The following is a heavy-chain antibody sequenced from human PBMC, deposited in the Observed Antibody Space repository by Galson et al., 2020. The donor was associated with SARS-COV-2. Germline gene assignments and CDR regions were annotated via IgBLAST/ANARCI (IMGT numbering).Heavy chain of an antibody. V-gene: IGHV5-51*01. CDR2: IYPGDYDT. Sequence: GESLKISCKGSGYSFGSSWIAWVRQVPGRGLECMGIIYPGDYDTRYSPSFQGQVTISADKSINTAYLEWSGLKASDTAIYYCARVGFCGGGSCYSRGYFDFWGQGTLVTVSS. CDR1: GYSFGSSW. CDR3: ARVGFCGGGSCYSRGYFDF. J-gene: IGHJ4*02. D-gene: IGHD2-15*01.